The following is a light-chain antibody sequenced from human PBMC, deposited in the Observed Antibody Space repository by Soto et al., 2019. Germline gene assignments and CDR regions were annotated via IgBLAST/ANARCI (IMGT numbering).Light chain of an antibody. V-gene: IGKV3-20*01. Sequence: VLTQSPGTLSLSPGARATLSCRASQSVSSSYLAWYQQKPGQAPRLLIYGASSRATGIPDRFSGSGSGTEFTLTISRMEPEDFAVYYCQQYGSSITFGQGTRLEIK. CDR2: GAS. CDR1: QSVSSSY. CDR3: QQYGSSIT. J-gene: IGKJ5*01.